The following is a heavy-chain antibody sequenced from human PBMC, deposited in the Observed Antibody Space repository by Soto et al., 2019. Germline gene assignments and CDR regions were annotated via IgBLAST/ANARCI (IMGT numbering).Heavy chain of an antibody. V-gene: IGHV3-11*06. J-gene: IGHJ4*02. CDR3: ARMITFGGVVYYFDY. Sequence: GGSLSLSCAASGFTISNYYMTWSRHPPANGLAWVSYSSSNRSCKTYADSVMGRFTISRDNANNSLYLQMNSLIAEDAAGYYFARMITFGGVVYYFDYWGQGTLVTVSS. CDR1: GFTISNYY. D-gene: IGHD3-16*01. CDR2: SSSNRSCK.